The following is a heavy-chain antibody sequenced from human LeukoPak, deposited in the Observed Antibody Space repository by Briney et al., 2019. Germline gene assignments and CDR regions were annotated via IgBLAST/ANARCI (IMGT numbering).Heavy chain of an antibody. D-gene: IGHD6-6*01. CDR3: ARQGRQVAARSRFDY. Sequence: GSLRLSCAASGFSFSDHYMDWVRQPPGKGLEWIGSIYYSGSTYYNPSLKSRVTISVDTSKNQFSLKLSSVTAADTAVYYCARQGRQVAARSRFDYWGQGTLVTVSS. V-gene: IGHV4-39*01. J-gene: IGHJ4*02. CDR2: IYYSGST. CDR1: GFSFSDHY.